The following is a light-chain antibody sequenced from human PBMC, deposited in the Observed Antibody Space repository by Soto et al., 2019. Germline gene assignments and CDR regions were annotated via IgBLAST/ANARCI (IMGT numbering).Light chain of an antibody. CDR2: DAF. J-gene: IGKJ4*01. CDR1: QDISNF. Sequence: IQMTQSPSSLSASVGDKVTITCQASQDISNFLNWYQQKPGKDPKLLIYDAFNVKAGVPSSFIGSKSGTDFTFTISSLQPEDIATYYCQQFDNLPLTFGGGTKVEIK. CDR3: QQFDNLPLT. V-gene: IGKV1-33*01.